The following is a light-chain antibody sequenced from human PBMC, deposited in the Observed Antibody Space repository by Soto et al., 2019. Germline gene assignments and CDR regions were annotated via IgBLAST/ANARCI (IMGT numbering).Light chain of an antibody. CDR3: QQYGSSPRT. Sequence: IXXXXSXXXLXXXPXERATLSCRASQXXXSSXLAWYQQKPGQAPRLLIYGASRRATGIPDRFSGXGSGXDFTLTISRLEPEDFAVYYCQQYGSSPRTFGQGTKVEIK. CDR2: GAS. J-gene: IGKJ1*01. V-gene: IGKV3-20*01. CDR1: QXXXSSX.